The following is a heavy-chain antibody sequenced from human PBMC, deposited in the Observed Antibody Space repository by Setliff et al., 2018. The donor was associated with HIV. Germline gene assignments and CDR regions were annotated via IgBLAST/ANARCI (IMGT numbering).Heavy chain of an antibody. CDR2: IHQSGTA. CDR1: GVSVNNDDDY. Sequence: SETLSLTCAVSGVSVNNDDDYWGWIRQPPGKGLEWIAIIHQSGTAHKRPSLKSRVTISIDTSENLFSLKLSGVTAADTAIYYCARQVGEGKWYLDSWGHGTLITVSS. CDR3: ARQVGEGKWYLDS. J-gene: IGHJ4*01. D-gene: IGHD1-26*01. V-gene: IGHV4-39*01.